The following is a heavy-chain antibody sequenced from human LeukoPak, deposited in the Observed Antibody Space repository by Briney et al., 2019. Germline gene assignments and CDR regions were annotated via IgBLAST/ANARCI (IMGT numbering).Heavy chain of an antibody. J-gene: IGHJ4*02. CDR2: IYTSGST. CDR3: ATGRGAYYDYVWGSPPAY. Sequence: SETLSLTCTVSGGSISSGSYYWSWIRQPAGKGLEWIGRIYTSGSTNYNPSLKSRVTISVDTSKNRFSLKLSSVTAADTAVYYCATGRGAYYDYVWGSPPAYWGQGTLVTVSS. V-gene: IGHV4-61*02. D-gene: IGHD3-16*01. CDR1: GGSISSGSYY.